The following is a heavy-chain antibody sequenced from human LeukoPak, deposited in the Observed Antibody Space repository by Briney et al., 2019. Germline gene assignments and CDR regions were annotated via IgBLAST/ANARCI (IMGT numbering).Heavy chain of an antibody. CDR3: ARKPNALYYFDY. Sequence: PGGSLRLSCAASGFTFSSYAMSWVRQAPGKGLEWVSAISGSGGSTYYADSVKGRFTISRDNSKNTLYLQMNSLRAEDTAVYYCARKPNALYYFDYWGQGTLVTVSS. D-gene: IGHD4/OR15-4a*01. V-gene: IGHV3-23*01. CDR2: ISGSGGST. CDR1: GFTFSSYA. J-gene: IGHJ4*02.